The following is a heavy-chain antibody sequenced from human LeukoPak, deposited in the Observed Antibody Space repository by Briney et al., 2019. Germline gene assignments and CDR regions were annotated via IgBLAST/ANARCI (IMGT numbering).Heavy chain of an antibody. CDR2: IYTSGST. Sequence: SETLSLTRTVSGGSISSGSYYWSWIRQPAGKGLEWIGRIYTSGSTNYNPSLKSRVTISVDTSKNQFSLKLSSVTAADTAVYYCAREDYSNYWFDPWGQGTLVTVSS. V-gene: IGHV4-61*02. CDR1: GGSISSGSYY. J-gene: IGHJ5*02. D-gene: IGHD4-11*01. CDR3: AREDYSNYWFDP.